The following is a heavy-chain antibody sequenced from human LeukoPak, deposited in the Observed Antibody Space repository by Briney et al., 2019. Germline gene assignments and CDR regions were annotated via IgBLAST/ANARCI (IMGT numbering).Heavy chain of an antibody. J-gene: IGHJ6*03. CDR1: GYTFTGYY. D-gene: IGHD6-19*01. CDR3: ARAGPYLYSSGWSLGGGYYYYYMDV. Sequence: ASVKVSCKASGYTFTGYYMHWVRQAPGQGLEWMGWINPSGGSTSYAQKFQGRVTMTRDMSTSTVYMELSSLRSEDTAVYYCARAGPYLYSSGWSLGGGYYYYYMDVWGKGTTVTVSS. V-gene: IGHV1-46*01. CDR2: INPSGGST.